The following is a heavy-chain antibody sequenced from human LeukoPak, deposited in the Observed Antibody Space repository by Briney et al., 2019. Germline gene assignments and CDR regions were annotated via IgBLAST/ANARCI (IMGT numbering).Heavy chain of an antibody. D-gene: IGHD3-22*01. V-gene: IGHV3-66*01. Sequence: GGSLRLSCAASGFTVSSNYMNWVRQAPGKGLEWVSVIYSGDSTNYADSVKGRFTISRDNSKNTLYLQMNSLRVEDTAVYYCARGADYYDSSGYPFDYWGQGTLVTVSS. CDR3: ARGADYYDSSGYPFDY. J-gene: IGHJ4*02. CDR1: GFTVSSNY. CDR2: IYSGDST.